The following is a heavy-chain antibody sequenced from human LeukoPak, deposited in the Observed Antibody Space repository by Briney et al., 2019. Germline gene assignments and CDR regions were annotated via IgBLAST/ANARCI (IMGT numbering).Heavy chain of an antibody. CDR2: IYYSGSA. J-gene: IGHJ6*02. Sequence: KPSETLPLTCTVSGDSVTTYYWSWIRQPPGKGLEWLGYIYYSGSATYNPSLKSRVTISVDTSKNQFSLKLSSVTAADTAVYYCARDGSNWSNDYYHGVDVWGQGTTVTVSS. CDR3: ARDGSNWSNDYYHGVDV. V-gene: IGHV4-59*02. CDR1: GDSVTTYY. D-gene: IGHD4-11*01.